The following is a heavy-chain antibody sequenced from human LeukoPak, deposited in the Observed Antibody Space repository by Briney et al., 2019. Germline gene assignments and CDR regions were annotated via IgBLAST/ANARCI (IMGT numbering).Heavy chain of an antibody. CDR3: AREPGWINYGMDV. CDR1: GFTFSSYS. D-gene: IGHD6-19*01. V-gene: IGHV3-48*02. J-gene: IGHJ6*02. CDR2: ISRGTSTT. Sequence: GGSLRLSCAASGFTFSSYSMNWVRQAPGKGLEWVSYISRGTSTTYYADSVKGRFTISRDNAKNSLYLQMSSLRDEDTAVYYCAREPGWINYGMDVWGQGTTVTVSS.